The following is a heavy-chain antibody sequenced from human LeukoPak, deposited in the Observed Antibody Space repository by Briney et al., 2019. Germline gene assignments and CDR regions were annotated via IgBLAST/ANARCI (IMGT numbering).Heavy chain of an antibody. D-gene: IGHD5-18*01. Sequence: PGGSLRLSCTASGSTFGDYAMSWVRQAPGKGLEWVGFIRSKAYGGTTEYAASVKGRFTISRDDSKSIAYLQMNSLKTEDTAVYYCSRGIPSGYSYVSYYFDYWGQGTQVTVSS. CDR3: SRGIPSGYSYVSYYFDY. CDR2: IRSKAYGGTT. V-gene: IGHV3-49*04. J-gene: IGHJ4*02. CDR1: GSTFGDYA.